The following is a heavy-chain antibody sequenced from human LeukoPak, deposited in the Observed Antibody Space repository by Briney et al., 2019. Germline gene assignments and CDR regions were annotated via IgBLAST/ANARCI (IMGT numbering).Heavy chain of an antibody. CDR2: ISSSSSYI. CDR1: GFTFSSYS. D-gene: IGHD3-3*01. CDR3: ARDASAWSGSYAFDI. Sequence: TGGSLRLSCAASGFTFSSYSMNWARQAPGKGLEWVSSISSSSSYIYYADSVKGRFTISRDNAKNSLYLQMNSLRAEDTAVYYCARDASAWSGSYAFDIWGQGTMVTVSS. V-gene: IGHV3-21*01. J-gene: IGHJ3*02.